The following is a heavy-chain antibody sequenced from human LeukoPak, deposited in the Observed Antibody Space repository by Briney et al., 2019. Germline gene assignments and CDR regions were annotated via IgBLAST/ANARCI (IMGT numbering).Heavy chain of an antibody. CDR1: GGSISSYY. CDR3: GCIAAAGTVDY. CDR2: IYYSGST. V-gene: IGHV4-59*08. Sequence: SETLSLTCTVSGGSISSYYWSWIRQPPGKGLEWIGYIYYSGSTNYNPSLKSRVTISVDTSKNQFSLKLSSVTAADTAVYYCGCIAAAGTVDYWGQGTLVTVSS. J-gene: IGHJ4*02. D-gene: IGHD6-13*01.